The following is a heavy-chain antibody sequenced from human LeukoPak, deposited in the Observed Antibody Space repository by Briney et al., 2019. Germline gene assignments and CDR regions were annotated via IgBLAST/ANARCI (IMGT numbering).Heavy chain of an antibody. J-gene: IGHJ5*02. V-gene: IGHV4-59*01. CDR2: IYYSGST. CDR3: ARAHSSGWPHMFDP. Sequence: SETLSLTCTVSGGSISTYSWTWIRQPPGKGLEWIGNIYYSGSTNYNPSLKSRVTISIDTSKNQFSLKVSSVTAADTAVYYCARAHSSGWPHMFDPWGQGTLVTVPS. D-gene: IGHD6-19*01. CDR1: GGSISTYS.